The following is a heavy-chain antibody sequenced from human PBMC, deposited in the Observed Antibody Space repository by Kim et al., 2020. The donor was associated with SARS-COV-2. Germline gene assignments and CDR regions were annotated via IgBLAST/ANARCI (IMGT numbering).Heavy chain of an antibody. V-gene: IGHV3-30-3*01. J-gene: IGHJ3*02. Sequence: GGSLRLSCAASGFTFSSYAMHWVRQAPGKGREWVAVISYDGSNKYYADSVKGRFTISRDNSKNTLYLQMNSLRAEDTAVYYCARGSQQWLARGAFDIWGQGTMVTVSS. D-gene: IGHD6-19*01. CDR2: ISYDGSNK. CDR1: GFTFSSYA. CDR3: ARGSQQWLARGAFDI.